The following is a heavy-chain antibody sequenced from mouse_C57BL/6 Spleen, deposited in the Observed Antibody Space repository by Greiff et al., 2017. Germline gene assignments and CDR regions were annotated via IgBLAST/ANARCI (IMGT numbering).Heavy chain of an antibody. CDR2: ISYDGSN. D-gene: IGHD2-12*01. V-gene: IGHV3-6*01. Sequence: ESGPGLVKPSQSLSLTCSVTGYSITSGYYWNWIRQFPGNKLEWMGYISYDGSNNYNPSLKNRISITRDTSKNQFFLKLNSVTTEDTATYYCAREGDDLYYFDYWGQGTTLTVSS. CDR1: GYSITSGYY. J-gene: IGHJ2*01. CDR3: AREGDDLYYFDY.